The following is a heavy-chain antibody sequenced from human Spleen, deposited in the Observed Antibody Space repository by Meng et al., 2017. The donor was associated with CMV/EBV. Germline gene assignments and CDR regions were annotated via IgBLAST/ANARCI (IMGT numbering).Heavy chain of an antibody. Sequence: GGSLRLSCAASGFTFTSHDISWVRQATGQGLEWMGWMNPNSDNTDYAQKFQGRVTMTTDTSTSTAYMELRSLRSDDTAVYYCATSSTSPYYYDFQHWGQGTLVTVSS. V-gene: IGHV1-8*01. J-gene: IGHJ1*01. CDR3: ATSSTSPYYYDFQH. CDR2: MNPNSDNT. CDR1: GFTFTSHD. D-gene: IGHD2-2*01.